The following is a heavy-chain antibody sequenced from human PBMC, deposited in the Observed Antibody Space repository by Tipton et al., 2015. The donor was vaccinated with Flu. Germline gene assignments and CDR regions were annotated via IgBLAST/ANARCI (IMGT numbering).Heavy chain of an antibody. CDR2: VSWNSGAI. CDR3: AKGGITTYPLGGFDI. V-gene: IGHV3-9*02. CDR1: GFTSGDYA. D-gene: IGHD1/OR15-1a*01. J-gene: IGHJ3*02. Sequence: SLRLSCAASGFTSGDYAMHWVRQAPGKGLEWVSGVSWNSGAIAYADSVKGRFTISRDNAKNSLYLQMNSLRAEDTALYCCAKGGITTYPLGGFDIWGQGTMVTVSA.